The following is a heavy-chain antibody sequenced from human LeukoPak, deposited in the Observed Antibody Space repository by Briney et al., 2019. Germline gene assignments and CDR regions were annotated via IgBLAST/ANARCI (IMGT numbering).Heavy chain of an antibody. V-gene: IGHV3-33*01. CDR2: IWYDGXNK. Sequence: PGGSLRLSCAAXGXXXXXXVXXXXXXAXGXXLXXVXXIWYDGXNKYYADSVKGRFTLSRDNSKNTLYLQMNSLGAEDTAVFYCARGRRRDANTFDAFDIWGQGTMVTVSS. D-gene: IGHD5-24*01. J-gene: IGHJ3*02. CDR3: ARGRRRDANTFDAFDI. CDR1: GXXXXXXV.